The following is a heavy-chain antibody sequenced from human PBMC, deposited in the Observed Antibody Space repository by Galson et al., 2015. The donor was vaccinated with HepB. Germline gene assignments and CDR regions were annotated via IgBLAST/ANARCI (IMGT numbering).Heavy chain of an antibody. CDR3: ARGSGYYLPGNY. CDR1: GFTFDDYG. Sequence: SLRLSCAASGFTFDDYGMSWVRQAPGRGLEWVSGINWNGGSTGYADSVKGRFTISRDNAKNSLYLQMNSLRAEDTALYYCARGSGYYLPGNYWGQGTLVTVSS. V-gene: IGHV3-20*04. CDR2: INWNGGST. D-gene: IGHD3-22*01. J-gene: IGHJ4*02.